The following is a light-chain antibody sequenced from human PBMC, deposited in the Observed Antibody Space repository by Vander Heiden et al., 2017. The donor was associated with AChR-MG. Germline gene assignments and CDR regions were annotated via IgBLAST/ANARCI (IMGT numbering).Light chain of an antibody. CDR1: ESISTY. CDR3: QQDDSYSKT. V-gene: IGKV1-5*03. Sequence: DIQMTQSPSTLSASVGDRVTITCRASESISTYLAWYQLKPGKAPKLLIYKASNLETGVPSRFSGSGSGTEFTLTISSLQPDDFATYYCQQDDSYSKTFGQGTKLEIK. CDR2: KAS. J-gene: IGKJ2*01.